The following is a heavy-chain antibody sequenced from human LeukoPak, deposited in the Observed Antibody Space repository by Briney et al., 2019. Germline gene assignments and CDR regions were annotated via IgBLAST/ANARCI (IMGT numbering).Heavy chain of an antibody. V-gene: IGHV4-39*01. D-gene: IGHD2/OR15-2a*01. J-gene: IGHJ5*01. CDR1: SGSISSSSYY. CDR3: ARLTIYASGEDS. Sequence: SETLSLTCTVSSGSISSSSYYWGWIRQPPGKVLEWIGSIYYSGSTYYDPSLKSRVTISVDTSKNQVSMKLSSVTAADTAVYYCARLTIYASGEDSWGQGTLVTVSS. CDR2: IYYSGST.